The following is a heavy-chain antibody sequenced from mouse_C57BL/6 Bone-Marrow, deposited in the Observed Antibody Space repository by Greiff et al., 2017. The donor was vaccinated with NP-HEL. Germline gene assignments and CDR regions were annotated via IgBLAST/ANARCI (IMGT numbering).Heavy chain of an antibody. J-gene: IGHJ2*01. CDR3: ARSRYYYGSSSEYYFDY. Sequence: QVQLQQSGAELARPGASVKLSCKASGYTFTSYGISWVKQRTGQGLEWIGEIYPRSGNTYYNEKFKGKATLTADESSSTAYMELRSLTSEDSAVYFCARSRYYYGSSSEYYFDYWGQGTTLTVSS. CDR2: IYPRSGNT. CDR1: GYTFTSYG. D-gene: IGHD1-1*01. V-gene: IGHV1-81*01.